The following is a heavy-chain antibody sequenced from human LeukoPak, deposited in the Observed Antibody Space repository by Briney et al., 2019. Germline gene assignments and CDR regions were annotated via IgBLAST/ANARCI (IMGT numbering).Heavy chain of an antibody. CDR3: ASLAAATSNYYGMDV. D-gene: IGHD6-13*01. Sequence: GGSLRLSCEASGFTFSDYYMTWIRQAPGKGLEWVSYISGSGSAIYYADSVKGRFTISRDNAKNSLYLQMISLRAEDTAVYYCASLAAATSNYYGMDVWGQGTTVTVPS. CDR1: GFTFSDYY. V-gene: IGHV3-11*01. CDR2: ISGSGSAI. J-gene: IGHJ6*02.